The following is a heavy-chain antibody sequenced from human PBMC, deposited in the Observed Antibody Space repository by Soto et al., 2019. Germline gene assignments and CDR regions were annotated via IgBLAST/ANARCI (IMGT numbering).Heavy chain of an antibody. D-gene: IGHD4-17*01. CDR3: AKRGTTVTTSLWY. CDR2: IYSGGVT. V-gene: IGHV3-66*01. J-gene: IGHJ4*02. CDR1: GFTVSNNY. Sequence: EVQLVESGGGLVQPGGSLRLSCAASGFTVSNNYMCWVRQAPGKGLEWVSLIYSGGVTHYADSVRGRFTISRDNTRNTQYLQMNSVRADDEAVYYCAKRGTTVTTSLWYWGQGTLVTVSS.